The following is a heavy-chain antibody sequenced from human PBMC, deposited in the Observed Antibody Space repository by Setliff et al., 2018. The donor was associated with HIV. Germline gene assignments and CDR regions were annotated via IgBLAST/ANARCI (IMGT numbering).Heavy chain of an antibody. CDR2: ISTYSDET. V-gene: IGHV1-18*01. CDR3: ARDSALAVAGTETFDY. Sequence: GASVKVSCKPSGYTFTTYGLSWVRQAPGQGLEWMGWISTYSDETSYSQNLQGRLTMTTDTSTSTAYMELRSLRSDDTAVYFCARDSALAVAGTETFDYWGQGTLVTVSS. D-gene: IGHD6-13*01. J-gene: IGHJ4*02. CDR1: GYTFTTYG.